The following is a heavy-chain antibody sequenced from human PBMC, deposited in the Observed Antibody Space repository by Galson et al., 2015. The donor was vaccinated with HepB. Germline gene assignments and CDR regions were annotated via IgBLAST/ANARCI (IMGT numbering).Heavy chain of an antibody. J-gene: IGHJ4*02. CDR1: RFTFSSHA. V-gene: IGHV3-30*04. D-gene: IGHD3-16*01. CDR2: ISYDGSNK. CDR3: AREHPFYVWFDY. Sequence: SLRLSCAASRFTFSSHAMHWVRQAPGKGLEWVAVISYDGSNKYYADSVKGRFTISRDNSKNTLYLQMNSLRVEDTAVYYCAREHPFYVWFDYWGQGTLVTVSS.